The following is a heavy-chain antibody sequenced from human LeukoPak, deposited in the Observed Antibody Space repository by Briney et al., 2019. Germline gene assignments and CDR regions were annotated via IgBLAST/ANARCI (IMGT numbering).Heavy chain of an antibody. Sequence: SVKVSCKASGGTFSSYAISWVRQAPGQGLEWTGRIIPIFGTANYAQKFQGRVTITTDESTSTAYMALSSLRSEDTAVYYCARGVSHNYYDSSGYPTGIAFDIWGQGTMVTVSS. CDR3: ARGVSHNYYDSSGYPTGIAFDI. CDR2: IIPIFGTA. CDR1: GGTFSSYA. V-gene: IGHV1-69*05. D-gene: IGHD3-22*01. J-gene: IGHJ3*02.